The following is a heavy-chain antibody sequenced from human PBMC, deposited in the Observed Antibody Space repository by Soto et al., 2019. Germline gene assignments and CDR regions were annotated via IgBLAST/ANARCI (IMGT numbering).Heavy chain of an antibody. J-gene: IGHJ5*02. CDR3: ARAMDRFGYSYGNWFDP. Sequence: ASVKVSCKASGYTFTSYYMHWVRQAPGQGLEWMGWISAYNGNTNYAQKLQGRVTMTTDTSTSTAYMELRSLRSDDTAVYYCARAMDRFGYSYGNWFDPWGQGTLVTVSS. CDR1: GYTFTSYY. D-gene: IGHD5-18*01. CDR2: ISAYNGNT. V-gene: IGHV1-18*04.